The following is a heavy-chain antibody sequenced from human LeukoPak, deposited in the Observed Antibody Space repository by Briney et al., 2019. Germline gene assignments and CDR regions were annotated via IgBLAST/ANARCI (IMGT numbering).Heavy chain of an antibody. D-gene: IGHD1-26*01. J-gene: IGHJ4*02. CDR3: AKGNRGSSYGGDS. CDR2: INGNGDTT. Sequence: PGGSLILSCAASGFTFSTYSMNWVRQAPGMGLEWVAGINGNGDTTGYADSVKGRFTISRDNAKNFLYLQMNSLRAEDTALYYCAKGNRGSSYGGDSWGQGTLVTVSS. CDR1: GFTFSTYS. V-gene: IGHV3-20*04.